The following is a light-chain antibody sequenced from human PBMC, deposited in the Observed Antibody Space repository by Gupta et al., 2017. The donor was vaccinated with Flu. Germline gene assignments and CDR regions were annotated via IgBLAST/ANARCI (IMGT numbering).Light chain of an antibody. V-gene: IGKV4-1*01. CDR3: QQYYSTPRT. J-gene: IGKJ2*01. Sequence: SLGERATINCKSSQSVLHSSNNKNYLAWYQQKPGQPPKLLIYWASTRESGVPDRFSGSGSGTDFTLTISSLQAEDVAVYYCQQYYSTPRTFGQGTKLEIK. CDR2: WAS. CDR1: QSVLHSSNNKNY.